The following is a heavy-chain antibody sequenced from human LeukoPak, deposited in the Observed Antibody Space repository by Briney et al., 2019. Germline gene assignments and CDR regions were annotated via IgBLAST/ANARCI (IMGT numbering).Heavy chain of an antibody. Sequence: GGSLRLSCAASGFTFSSYGMHWVRQAPGKGLERVAVMSYDGSNKYYADSVKGRFTSSRDNSKNTLYLQMNSLRAEDTAVYYCAKVKAALLWFGTIFDYWGQGTLVTVSS. V-gene: IGHV3-30*18. CDR1: GFTFSSYG. D-gene: IGHD3-10*01. J-gene: IGHJ4*02. CDR3: AKVKAALLWFGTIFDY. CDR2: MSYDGSNK.